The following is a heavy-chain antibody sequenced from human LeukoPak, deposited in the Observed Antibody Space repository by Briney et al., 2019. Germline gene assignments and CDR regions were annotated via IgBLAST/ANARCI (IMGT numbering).Heavy chain of an antibody. CDR1: GFTFSSCW. J-gene: IGHJ5*02. CDR3: AREIPRGARYFDL. V-gene: IGHV3-7*01. D-gene: IGHD1-14*01. CDR2: IDQDGSEK. Sequence: PGGSLRLSCAASGFTFSSCWVTWVRQAPGKGLEWVANIDQDGSEKNYMDSVKGRFSISRDNGKNSLYLQMNSLRVEDTAIYYCAREIPRGARYFDLWGQGKLVTVSS.